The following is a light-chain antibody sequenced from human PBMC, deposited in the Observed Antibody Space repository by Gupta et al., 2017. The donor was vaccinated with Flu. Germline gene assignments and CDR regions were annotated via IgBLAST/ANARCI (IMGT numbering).Light chain of an antibody. J-gene: IGLJ3*02. V-gene: IGLV1-47*01. Sequence: SVLTQPPSASATPGQRVTISCSGSSSNIGSNYVCWYQQLPGTAPKLLIYRNNQRPSGLPDRFSGSKSGTAASLAISGLLAEDEADYYCAALDDSLSGWVFGGGTKLTVL. CDR3: AALDDSLSGWV. CDR2: RNN. CDR1: SSNIGSNY.